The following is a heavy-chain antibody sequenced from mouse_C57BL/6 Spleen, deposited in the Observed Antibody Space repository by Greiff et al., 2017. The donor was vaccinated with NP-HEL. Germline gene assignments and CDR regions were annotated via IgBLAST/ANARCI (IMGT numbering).Heavy chain of an antibody. V-gene: IGHV1-82*01. J-gene: IGHJ1*03. CDR3: ARGDGNYEGWYFDV. D-gene: IGHD2-1*01. CDR2: IYPGDGDT. Sequence: QVQLQQSGPELVKPGASVKISCKASGYAFSSSWMNWVKQRPGKGLEWIGRIYPGDGDTNYNGKFKGKATLTADKPSSTAYMQLSSLTSEDSAVYFCARGDGNYEGWYFDVWGTGTTVTVSS. CDR1: GYAFSSSW.